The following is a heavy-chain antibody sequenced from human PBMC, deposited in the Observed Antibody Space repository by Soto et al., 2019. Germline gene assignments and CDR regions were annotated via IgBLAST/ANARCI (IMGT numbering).Heavy chain of an antibody. CDR2: ISSTGTYT. Sequence: QVQLVESGGGLVKPGGTLRLSCAASGFSFSDYFMSWIRQAPGKGLEWISYISSTGTYTNYADSVKGRFTISRDNAKNSLFLQMTSLRAEDTAIYYCARAQDYYGSDVIDYWGQRALVTVS. V-gene: IGHV3-11*05. CDR3: ARAQDYYGSDVIDY. J-gene: IGHJ4*02. D-gene: IGHD3-10*01. CDR1: GFSFSDYF.